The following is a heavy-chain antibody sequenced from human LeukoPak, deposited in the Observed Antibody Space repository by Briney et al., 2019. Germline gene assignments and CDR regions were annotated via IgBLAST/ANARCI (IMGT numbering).Heavy chain of an antibody. CDR2: TYSTRST. D-gene: IGHD6-13*01. Sequence: PSETLSLTCTVSGDSMSNYNGIWIREPAGKGLEWIGRTYSTRSTNYTPSLKSRVTMTVDTSKNQFSLKVSSVTAADTAVYHCARESAAGTFYFDYWGQGILVTVSS. CDR1: GDSMSNYN. V-gene: IGHV4-4*07. J-gene: IGHJ4*02. CDR3: ARESAAGTFYFDY.